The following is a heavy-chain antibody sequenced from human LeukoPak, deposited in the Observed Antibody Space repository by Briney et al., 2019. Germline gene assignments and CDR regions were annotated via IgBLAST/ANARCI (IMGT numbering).Heavy chain of an antibody. J-gene: IGHJ4*02. Sequence: GGSLRLSCVASGFTFSSYGMHWVRQAPGKGLEWVAVIWYDGSNKNYADSVKARFTISRDNSKNTLYLQMNSLRAEDTAVYYCAKDSNESLDYWGQGTLVTVSS. CDR2: IWYDGSNK. CDR3: AKDSNESLDY. D-gene: IGHD2-2*01. V-gene: IGHV3-33*06. CDR1: GFTFSSYG.